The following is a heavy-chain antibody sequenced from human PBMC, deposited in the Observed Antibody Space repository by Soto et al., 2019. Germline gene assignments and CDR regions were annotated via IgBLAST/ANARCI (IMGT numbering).Heavy chain of an antibody. J-gene: IGHJ4*02. CDR2: ISGSGGST. CDR1: GFTFSSFG. CDR3: AKSLSVGATTPFDY. D-gene: IGHD1-26*01. V-gene: IGHV3-23*01. Sequence: GGSLRLSCAASGFTFSSFGMSWVRQAPGKGLEWVSAISGSGGSTYYADSVKGRFTISRDNSKNTLYLQMNSLRAEDTAVYYCAKSLSVGATTPFDYWGQGTLVTVSS.